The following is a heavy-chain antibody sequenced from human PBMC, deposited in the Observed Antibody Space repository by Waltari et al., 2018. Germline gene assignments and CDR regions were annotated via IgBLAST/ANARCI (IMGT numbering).Heavy chain of an antibody. J-gene: IGHJ4*02. V-gene: IGHV3-30*02. CDR3: VKGKEVAGNDS. CDR2: ISYDGSYE. CDR1: GFGLVCFA. Sequence: VQSVWFGGGVFKPGGPRRLSGAACGFGLVCFAMHWVRQTPDKGLEWAAFISYDGSYEYYGDAVKGRFTISRDNSNNSVYLQMNDLRPEDTAHYYCVKGKEVAGNDSWGQGVPVTVSS. D-gene: IGHD6-19*01.